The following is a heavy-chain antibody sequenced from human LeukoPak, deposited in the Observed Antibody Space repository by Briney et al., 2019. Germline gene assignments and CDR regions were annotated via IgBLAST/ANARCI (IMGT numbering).Heavy chain of an antibody. Sequence: PGGSLRLSCAASGFTFSSYAMSWVRQAPGKGLEWVSSTSGSGGTTYYADSVKGRFTISRDNSKNTLYLQMSSLRAEDTAVYYCAKVRVSIAVALKPDFDYWGQGTLVTVSS. CDR2: TSGSGGTT. CDR3: AKVRVSIAVALKPDFDY. J-gene: IGHJ4*02. V-gene: IGHV3-23*01. D-gene: IGHD6-19*01. CDR1: GFTFSSYA.